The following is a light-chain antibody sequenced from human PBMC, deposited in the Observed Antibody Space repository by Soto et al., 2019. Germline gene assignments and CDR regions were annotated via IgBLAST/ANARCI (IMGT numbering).Light chain of an antibody. J-gene: IGLJ2*01. CDR1: SSNIGSNY. CDR3: AACDDSLSGVV. Sequence: QSVLTQPPSASGTPGQRVTISCSGSSSNIGSNYVYWYQQLPGTAPKLLIYRNNQRPSGVPDRFSGSKSGPSASPAISGLGSEDEADYYCAACDDSLSGVVFGGGTKLTVL. CDR2: RNN. V-gene: IGLV1-47*01.